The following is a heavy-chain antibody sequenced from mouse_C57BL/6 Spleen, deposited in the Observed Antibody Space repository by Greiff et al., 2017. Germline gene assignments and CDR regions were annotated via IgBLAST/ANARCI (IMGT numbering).Heavy chain of an antibody. D-gene: IGHD1-2*01. CDR2: IHPSDSDT. J-gene: IGHJ3*01. CDR3: ARGDYGLD. CDR1: VYTFTSYW. V-gene: IGHV1-74*01. Sequence: IQLQQPGAELVKPGASVKVSCKASVYTFTSYWMHWVKQRPGQGLEWIGRIHPSDSDTNYNQKFKGKATLTVDKASSTAYMQLSSLTSEDSAVYYCARGDYGLDWGQGTLVTVSA.